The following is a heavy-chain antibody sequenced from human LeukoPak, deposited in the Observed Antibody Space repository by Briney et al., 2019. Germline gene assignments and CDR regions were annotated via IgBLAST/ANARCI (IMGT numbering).Heavy chain of an antibody. Sequence: GESLKISCKGSGYSFTSYWIGWVRQMPGKGLEWMGIIHPGNSETTYSPSFRGQVTMSADKSISTAYLQWSSLKASDTAMYYCARLRDGYNYYYYGMDVWGQGTTVTVSS. J-gene: IGHJ6*02. D-gene: IGHD5-24*01. CDR3: ARLRDGYNYYYYGMDV. CDR1: GYSFTSYW. V-gene: IGHV5-51*01. CDR2: IHPGNSET.